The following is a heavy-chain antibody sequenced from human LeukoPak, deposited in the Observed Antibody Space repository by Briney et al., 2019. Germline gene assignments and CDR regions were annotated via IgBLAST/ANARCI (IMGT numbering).Heavy chain of an antibody. CDR2: ISAYNGNT. J-gene: IGHJ4*02. V-gene: IGHV1-18*01. CDR1: GYTFTSYG. D-gene: IGHD1-26*01. CDR3: ATDPRFSIVGATVSDY. Sequence: ASVKVSCKASGYTFTSYGISWVRQAPGQGLEWMGWISAYNGNTNYAQKLQGRVTMTTDTSTSTAYMELRSLRSDDTAVYYCATDPRFSIVGATVSDYWGQGTLVTVSS.